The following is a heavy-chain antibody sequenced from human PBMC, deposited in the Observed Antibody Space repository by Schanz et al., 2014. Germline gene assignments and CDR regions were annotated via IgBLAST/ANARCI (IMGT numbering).Heavy chain of an antibody. J-gene: IGHJ6*02. CDR3: ARGPSQGYSYGHNIGACYCGMDV. D-gene: IGHD5-18*01. V-gene: IGHV1-69*02. Sequence: QVQLVQSGADVKKPGSSVRVSCKASGGTFSRLTFSWVRQAPGQGLEWMGRVIPILGVTHYAQKFQGRVTITADKSTSTAYMELSSLRSEDTAVYYCARGPSQGYSYGHNIGACYCGMDVWGQGTTVTVSS. CDR2: VIPILGVT. CDR1: GGTFSRLT.